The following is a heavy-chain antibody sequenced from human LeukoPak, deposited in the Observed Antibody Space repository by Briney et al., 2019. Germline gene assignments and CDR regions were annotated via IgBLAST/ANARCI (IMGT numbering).Heavy chain of an antibody. CDR2: MYYGGST. CDR3: ASTHYDILTPSYYVDF. CDR1: GGSITSTSYY. Sequence: SETLSLTCTVSGGSITSTSYYWGWIRQPPGKGLEWIGSMYYGGSTYSNPSLKSRVTISVDTSKDQFSLNLSSVTASDTAVFYCASTHYDILTPSYYVDFWGQGTLVTVSS. V-gene: IGHV4-39*01. J-gene: IGHJ4*02. D-gene: IGHD3-9*01.